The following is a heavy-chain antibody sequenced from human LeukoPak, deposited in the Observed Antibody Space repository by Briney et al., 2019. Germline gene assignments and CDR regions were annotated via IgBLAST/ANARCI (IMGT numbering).Heavy chain of an antibody. Sequence: SEALSLTCAVYGGSFSGYYWSWIRQPPGKGLEWIGEINHSGSTNYNPSLKSRVTISVDTSKNQFSLKLSSVTAADTAVYYCARVTGYMIEDYFDYWGQGTLVTVSS. CDR2: INHSGST. V-gene: IGHV4-34*01. D-gene: IGHD3-22*01. CDR1: GGSFSGYY. J-gene: IGHJ4*02. CDR3: ARVTGYMIEDYFDY.